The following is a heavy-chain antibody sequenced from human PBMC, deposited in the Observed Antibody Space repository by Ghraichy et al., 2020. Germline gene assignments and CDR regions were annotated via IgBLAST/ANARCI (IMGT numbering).Heavy chain of an antibody. V-gene: IGHV4-59*01. CDR2: VYYTGST. D-gene: IGHD5-18*01. CDR1: GGSIGSYY. Sequence: SETLSLTCTVSGGSIGSYYWSWIRQSPGKGLEWIGSVYYTGSTNYNPSLESRVTISVDSLKNQFSLRLSSVIATDSAVYYWARGFLYNYGSFWYFDLWGRGPLVTVSS. J-gene: IGHJ2*01. CDR3: ARGFLYNYGSFWYFDL.